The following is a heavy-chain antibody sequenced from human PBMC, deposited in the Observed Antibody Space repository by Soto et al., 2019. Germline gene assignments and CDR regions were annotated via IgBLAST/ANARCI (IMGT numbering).Heavy chain of an antibody. D-gene: IGHD3-10*01. CDR2: IYYSGHT. J-gene: IGHJ5*02. V-gene: IGHV4-39*01. CDR1: GGSISSSSYY. CDR3: AMSLWFGNTPNWFDP. Sequence: QLQLQESGPGLVKPSETLSLTCNVSGGSISSSSYYWGWIRQPPGKGLEWIASIYYSGHTYYNPPLTSRVPISVDTSKTQFSLKLSSVTAADTAVYYCAMSLWFGNTPNWFDPWGQGTLVTVSS.